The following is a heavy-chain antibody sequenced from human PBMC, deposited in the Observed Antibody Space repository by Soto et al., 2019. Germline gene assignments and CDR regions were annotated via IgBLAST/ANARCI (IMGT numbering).Heavy chain of an antibody. Sequence: SETLSLTCTVSGGSISSSSYYWGWIRQPPGKGLEWIGSIYYSGSTYYNPSLKSRVTISVDTSKNQFSLKLSSVTAADTAVYYCARSGEYYGMDVWGQGTTVTVSS. CDR2: IYYSGST. CDR3: ARSGEYYGMDV. J-gene: IGHJ6*02. V-gene: IGHV4-39*01. CDR1: GGSISSSSYY. D-gene: IGHD2-21*01.